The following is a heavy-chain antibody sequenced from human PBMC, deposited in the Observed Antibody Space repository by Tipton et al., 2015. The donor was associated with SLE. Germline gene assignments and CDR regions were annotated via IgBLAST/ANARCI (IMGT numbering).Heavy chain of an antibody. CDR1: GFTFNNAW. Sequence: SLRLSCAASGFTFNNAWMSWVRQAPGKGLEWVGRIKSKTDGGTTIYAAPVTGRFTISRDDSKNIAYLQMNGLKTEDTAVYYCTRMTCSGGTCPDEYWGQGTLVTVSS. D-gene: IGHD2-15*01. CDR2: IKSKTDGGTT. J-gene: IGHJ4*02. V-gene: IGHV3-15*01. CDR3: TRMTCSGGTCPDEY.